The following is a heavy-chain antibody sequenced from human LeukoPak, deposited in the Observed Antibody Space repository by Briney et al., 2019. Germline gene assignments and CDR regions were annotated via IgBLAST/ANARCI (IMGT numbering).Heavy chain of an antibody. V-gene: IGHV1-8*01. CDR2: MNPNSGNT. CDR1: GYTFTSYD. Sequence: GSSVKVSCKASGYTFTSYDINWVRQDTGQGLEWMGWMNPNSGNTGYAQKFQGRVTMTRNTSISTAYLELSSLRSEDTAVYYCARVGFRGEPIDCWGQGTLVTVSS. CDR3: ARVGFRGEPIDC. J-gene: IGHJ4*02. D-gene: IGHD3-10*01.